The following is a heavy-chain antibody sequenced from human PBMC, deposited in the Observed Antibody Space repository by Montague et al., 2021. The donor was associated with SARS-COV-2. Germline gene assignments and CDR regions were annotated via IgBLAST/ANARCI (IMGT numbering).Heavy chain of an antibody. CDR2: IYASGST. V-gene: IGHV4-61*02. Sequence: TLSLTCTVSGGYISSGSYYWSWIRQPAGRGMEWIGRIYASGSTKYNPSLKSRVTISVDTSENQFSLKVSSGTAADTAVYYCARDLSSSWSYWFDPWGLGTLVTVSS. J-gene: IGHJ5*02. CDR3: ARDLSSSWSYWFDP. CDR1: GGYISSGSYY. D-gene: IGHD6-13*01.